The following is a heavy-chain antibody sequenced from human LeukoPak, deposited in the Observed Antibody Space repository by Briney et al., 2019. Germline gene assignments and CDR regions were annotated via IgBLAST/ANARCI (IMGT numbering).Heavy chain of an antibody. D-gene: IGHD2-15*01. V-gene: IGHV4-59*01. CDR3: ASLSEYCSAGSCYLGWFDP. CDR2: IYYSGST. J-gene: IGHJ5*02. CDR1: GGSISSYY. Sequence: SETLSLTCTVSGGSISSYYWSWIRQPPGKGLEWIGYIYYSGSTNYNPSLKSRVTMSVDTSKNQFSLKLNSVTAADTAVYYCASLSEYCSAGSCYLGWFDPWGQGTLVTVSS.